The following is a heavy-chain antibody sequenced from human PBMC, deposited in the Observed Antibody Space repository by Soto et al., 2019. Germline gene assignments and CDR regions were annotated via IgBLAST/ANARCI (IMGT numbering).Heavy chain of an antibody. Sequence: GESLKISCKGSGYSFTRYWIGWVRQMPGKGLELMGSVFPDDSDVRYSPSFQGQVTISADKSINTAYLQWSALKASDTAMYYCARHLTGDLGRGMDVWGQGTTVTVSS. CDR2: VFPDDSDV. CDR3: ARHLTGDLGRGMDV. D-gene: IGHD7-27*01. J-gene: IGHJ6*02. V-gene: IGHV5-51*01. CDR1: GYSFTRYW.